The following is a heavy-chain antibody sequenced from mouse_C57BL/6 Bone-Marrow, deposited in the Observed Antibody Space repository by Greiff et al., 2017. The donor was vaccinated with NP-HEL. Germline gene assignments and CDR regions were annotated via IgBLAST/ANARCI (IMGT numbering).Heavy chain of an antibody. CDR2: IDPENGDT. CDR3: TTAEDYYGVDY. Sequence: EVQLQQSGAELVRPGASVKLSCTASGFNITDDYMHWVKQRPEQGLEWIGWIDPENGDTEYASKFQGKATITADTSSNTAYLQLSSLTSEDTAVYYCTTAEDYYGVDYWGKGTTLTVSS. V-gene: IGHV14-4*01. CDR1: GFNITDDY. D-gene: IGHD2-1*01. J-gene: IGHJ2*01.